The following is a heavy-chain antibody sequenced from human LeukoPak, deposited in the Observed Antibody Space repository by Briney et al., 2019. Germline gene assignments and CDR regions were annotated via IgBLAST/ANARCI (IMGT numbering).Heavy chain of an antibody. CDR2: IKSKTDGGTT. D-gene: IGHD7-27*01. CDR3: TTGNWGSFSY. Sequence: GGSLRLSCAASGFTFSSHWMYWVRQAPGKGLEWVGRIKSKTDGGTTDYAAPVKGRFTISRDDSKHTLYLQVNSLKTEDTAVYYCTTGNWGSFSYWGQGTLVTVSS. V-gene: IGHV3-15*01. J-gene: IGHJ4*02. CDR1: GFTFSSHW.